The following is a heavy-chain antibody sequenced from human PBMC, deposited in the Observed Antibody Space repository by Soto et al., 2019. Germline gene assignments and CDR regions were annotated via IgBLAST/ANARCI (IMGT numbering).Heavy chain of an antibody. V-gene: IGHV1-69*13. CDR1: GGTLSNYV. D-gene: IGHD3-10*01. Sequence: SVKVSCKASGGTLSNYVISWVRQAPGQGLEWMGGTIPISGTTNYAQKFRGRVTITADESTSAVYMELSSLRSADTAKYYCARLTTYHYGSGTHHNDYWGQGTLVTVSS. CDR3: ARLTTYHYGSGTHHNDY. CDR2: TIPISGTT. J-gene: IGHJ4*01.